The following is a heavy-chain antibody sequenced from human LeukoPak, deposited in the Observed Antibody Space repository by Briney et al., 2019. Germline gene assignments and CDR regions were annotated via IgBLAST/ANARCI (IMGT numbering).Heavy chain of an antibody. CDR1: GYTFTNYG. CDR2: ISPYNGNT. V-gene: IGHV1-18*01. J-gene: IGHJ4*02. CDR3: ARSPRSDTSGYHYNY. Sequence: ASVKVSCKASGYTFTNYGISWVRQAPGQGLEWMGWISPYNGNTNYAQKFQGRVTMTTDTSTSTAYMALRSLRSDDAAVYYCARSPRSDTSGYHYNYWGQGTLVTVFS. D-gene: IGHD3-22*01.